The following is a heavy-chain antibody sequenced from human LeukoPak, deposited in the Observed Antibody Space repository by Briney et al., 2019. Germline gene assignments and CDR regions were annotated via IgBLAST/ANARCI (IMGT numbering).Heavy chain of an antibody. CDR1: GYTFTGYY. CDR2: INPNSGGT. CDR3: ARTYGDYAYYFDY. Sequence: ASVRVSCKASGYTFTGYYMHWVRQAPGQGLEWMGWINPNSGGTNYAQKFQGRVTMTRDTSISTAYTELSRLRSDDTAVYYCARTYGDYAYYFDYWGQGTLVTVSS. D-gene: IGHD4-17*01. V-gene: IGHV1-2*02. J-gene: IGHJ4*02.